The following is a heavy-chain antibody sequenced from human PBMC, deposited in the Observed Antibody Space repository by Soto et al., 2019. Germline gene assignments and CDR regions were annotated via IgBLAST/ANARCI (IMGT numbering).Heavy chain of an antibody. Sequence: QVQLQESGPGLVKPSQTLSLTCTVSGGSISSGGYYWSWIRQHPGKGLEWIGYIYYRRSTYYNPSLKSRVTISVDTSKNQFSLKLSSVTAADTAVYYCAASCVGCGGFNYYGMDVWGQGTTVTVSS. D-gene: IGHD2-21*01. CDR3: AASCVGCGGFNYYGMDV. V-gene: IGHV4-31*03. J-gene: IGHJ6*02. CDR2: IYYRRST. CDR1: GGSISSGGYY.